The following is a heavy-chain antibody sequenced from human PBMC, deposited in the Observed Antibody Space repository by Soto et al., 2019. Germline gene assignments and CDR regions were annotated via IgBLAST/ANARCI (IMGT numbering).Heavy chain of an antibody. CDR1: GYTFTGYY. V-gene: IGHV1-2*04. J-gene: IGHJ6*02. Sequence: ASVKVSCKASGYTFTGYYMHWVRQAPGQGLAWLGRINPKSGGTSTAQKFQGWVTMTRDRSISTVYMELTRLRSDDTAVYFCARGHSTDCSNGVCSFFYNHEMDVWGQGTTVTVSS. D-gene: IGHD2-8*01. CDR3: ARGHSTDCSNGVCSFFYNHEMDV. CDR2: INPKSGGT.